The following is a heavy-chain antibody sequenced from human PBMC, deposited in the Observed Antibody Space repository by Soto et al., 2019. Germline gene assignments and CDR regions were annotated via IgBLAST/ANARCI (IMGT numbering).Heavy chain of an antibody. CDR2: INPKNGDT. Sequence: ASVKVSCKTSGYFFNDYYMHWVRKAPGQGPEWMGWINPKNGDTKYAQKFQGRVTMTRDTSISTVYIELSRLTSDDTAVYYCGSESGSSKSAAVVLVPWGQGTLVTVSS. D-gene: IGHD2-21*01. CDR1: GYFFNDYY. CDR3: GSESGSSKSAAVVLVP. V-gene: IGHV1-2*02. J-gene: IGHJ5*02.